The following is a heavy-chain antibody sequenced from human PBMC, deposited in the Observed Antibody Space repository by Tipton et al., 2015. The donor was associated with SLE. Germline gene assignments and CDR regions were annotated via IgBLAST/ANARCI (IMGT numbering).Heavy chain of an antibody. J-gene: IGHJ1*01. V-gene: IGHV3-23*01. D-gene: IGHD6-13*01. CDR1: GFTFSSYA. CDR3: ARGLQLVYFQH. CDR2: ISGSGGSS. Sequence: GSLRLSCAASGFTFSSYAMSWVRQAPGKGLEWVSTISGSGGSSYYADSAKGRFTISRDNSKNTLYLQMNSLRAEDTAVYYCARGLQLVYFQHWGQGTLVTVSS.